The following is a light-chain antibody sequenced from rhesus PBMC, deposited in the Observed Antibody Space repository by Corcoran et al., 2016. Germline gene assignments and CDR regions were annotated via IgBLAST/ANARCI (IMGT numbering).Light chain of an antibody. CDR1: KGITND. Sequence: DIQMTQSPSSLSASVGDRVTITCRASKGITNDLAWYQQKPGEIPKLLIYEASSLQSGIPSRFSGSGSGTDFTLTISSLQSEDFATYYCQHYYSTPYSFGQGTKVEIK. CDR3: QHYYSTPYS. V-gene: IGKV1-25*01. J-gene: IGKJ2*01. CDR2: EAS.